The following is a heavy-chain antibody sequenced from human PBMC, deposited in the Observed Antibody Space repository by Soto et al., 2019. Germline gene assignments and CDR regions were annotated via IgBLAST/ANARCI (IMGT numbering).Heavy chain of an antibody. Sequence: QVQLVESGGGLVKPGGSLRLSCAASGFTFSDYYMSWIRQPPGKGLEWLSYISSSSGYTNYADSVKGRFTISRDNAKNSLYLQMNSLRAEDTAVYYCARQGGYSDGHDYWGQGTLVTVSS. J-gene: IGHJ4*02. CDR1: GFTFSDYY. CDR2: ISSSSGYT. V-gene: IGHV3-11*06. D-gene: IGHD5-18*01. CDR3: ARQGGYSDGHDY.